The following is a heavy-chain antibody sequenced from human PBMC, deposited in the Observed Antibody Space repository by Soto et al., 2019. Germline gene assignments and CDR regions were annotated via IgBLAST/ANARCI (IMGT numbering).Heavy chain of an antibody. Sequence: TSETLSLTCAVSGGSISSGGYSWGWIRQPPGKGLEWIGYIYHSGSTYYNPSLKSRVTISVDRSKNQFSLKLSSVTAADTAVYYCARTPDIWGQGTMVTVSS. J-gene: IGHJ3*02. CDR1: GGSISSGGYS. CDR3: ARTPDI. V-gene: IGHV4-30-2*01. CDR2: IYHSGST.